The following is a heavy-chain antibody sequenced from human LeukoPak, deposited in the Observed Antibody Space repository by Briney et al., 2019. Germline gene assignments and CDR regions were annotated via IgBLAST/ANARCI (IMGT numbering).Heavy chain of an antibody. D-gene: IGHD2-15*01. J-gene: IGHJ4*02. Sequence: GESLKISCKGYGYSFTSYWIGWVRQMPGKGLEWMGFIYPGDSDTRYSPSFQGQVTISADKSISTAYLQWSSLKASDTAMYYCARHPDPYCSGGSCPVDYFDYWGQGTLVTVSS. V-gene: IGHV5-51*01. CDR2: IYPGDSDT. CDR3: ARHPDPYCSGGSCPVDYFDY. CDR1: GYSFTSYW.